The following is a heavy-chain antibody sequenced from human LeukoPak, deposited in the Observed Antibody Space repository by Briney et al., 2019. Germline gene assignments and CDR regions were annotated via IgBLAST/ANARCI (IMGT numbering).Heavy chain of an antibody. CDR2: ISESGTTI. J-gene: IGHJ6*02. Sequence: GGSLRLSCAASGFTFSDHFMSWVRQVPGKGLEWISYISESGTTIFYADSVRGRFTISRDNGRNSLSLQMNSLRVEDTAVYYCARDGGMIRFGGQDVWGQGTTVTV. D-gene: IGHD3-16*01. CDR1: GFTFSDHF. CDR3: ARDGGMIRFGGQDV. V-gene: IGHV3-11*04.